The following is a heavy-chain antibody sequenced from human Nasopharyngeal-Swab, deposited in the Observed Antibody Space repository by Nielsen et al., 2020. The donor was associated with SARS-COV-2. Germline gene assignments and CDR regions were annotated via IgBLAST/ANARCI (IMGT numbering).Heavy chain of an antibody. CDR3: ARDGPELWSYYYYYGMDV. CDR1: GFTFSSYS. D-gene: IGHD5-18*01. CDR2: ISSNSRYI. V-gene: IGHV3-21*01. Sequence: GGSLRLSCAASGFTFSSYSMNWVRQAPGKGLEWVSSISSNSRYIYHADSVKGRFTISRDNAKNSLYLQMNSLRAEDTAVYYCARDGPELWSYYYYYGMDVWGQGTTVTVSS. J-gene: IGHJ6*02.